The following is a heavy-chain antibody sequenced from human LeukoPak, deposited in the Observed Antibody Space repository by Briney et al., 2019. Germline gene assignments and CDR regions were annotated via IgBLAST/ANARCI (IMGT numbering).Heavy chain of an antibody. V-gene: IGHV4-59*01. Sequence: SGTLSLTCTVSGGSISSDYWSWSRQPPGKGLEWIGYIYYSGSTNYIPSLKSRVTISVDTSKNQFSLKLSSVTAADTAVYYCARGGPLLRYFDRSAYFDYWGQGTLVTVSS. J-gene: IGHJ4*02. CDR2: IYYSGST. CDR3: ARGGPLLRYFDRSAYFDY. D-gene: IGHD3-9*01. CDR1: GGSISSDY.